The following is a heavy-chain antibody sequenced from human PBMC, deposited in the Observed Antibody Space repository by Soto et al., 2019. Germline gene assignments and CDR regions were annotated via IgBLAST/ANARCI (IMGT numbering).Heavy chain of an antibody. J-gene: IGHJ4*02. D-gene: IGHD6-6*01. CDR1: GGSISSGGYY. Sequence: QVQLQESGPGLVKPSQTLSLTCTVSGGSISSGGYYWSWIRQHPGKGLEEIGYIDHRGSTYYSPSPQSRVTLSVDTSKNQFSLKLSSVTAADTAVYYCARGRPLPDYWGQGTLVTVSS. V-gene: IGHV4-31*03. CDR3: ARGRPLPDY. CDR2: IDHRGST.